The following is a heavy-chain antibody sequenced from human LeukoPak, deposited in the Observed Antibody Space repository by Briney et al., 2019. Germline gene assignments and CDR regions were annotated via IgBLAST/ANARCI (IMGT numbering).Heavy chain of an antibody. D-gene: IGHD6-19*01. CDR1: GFSFSNAW. V-gene: IGHV3-72*01. Sequence: GGSLRLSCAASGFSFSNAWMDWVRQAPGKGLEWVGRSRSKANRYSTEYAPSVTGRFTISRDDSKNSVHLQMNGLETEDTAVYYCGRAVTSSFAGGNYWGQGTLVTVSS. J-gene: IGHJ4*02. CDR3: GRAVTSSFAGGNY. CDR2: SRSKANRYST.